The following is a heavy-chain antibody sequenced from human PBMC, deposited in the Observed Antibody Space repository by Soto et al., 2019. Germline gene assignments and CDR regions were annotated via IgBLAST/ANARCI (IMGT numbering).Heavy chain of an antibody. J-gene: IGHJ4*03. CDR2: ISSSGSTI. CDR3: ARDRQQLVQRGSCVY. CDR1: GFTFSDYY. Sequence: GGSLRLSCAASGFTFSDYYMSWIRQAPGKGLEWVSYISSSGSTIYYADSVKGRFTISRDNAKNSLYLQMNSLRAEDTAVYYCARDRQQLVQRGSCVYWGQGTMVTVSS. D-gene: IGHD6-13*01. V-gene: IGHV3-11*01.